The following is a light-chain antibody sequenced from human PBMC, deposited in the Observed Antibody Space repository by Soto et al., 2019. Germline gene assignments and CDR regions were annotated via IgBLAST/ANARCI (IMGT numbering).Light chain of an antibody. CDR1: SSDVGGYNY. CDR2: EVS. J-gene: IGLJ1*01. CDR3: TSYTSSSTPV. Sequence: FVLTRPASVSGSPGQAITISCTGTSSDVGGYNYVSWYQQHPGKAPKLMIYEVSNRPSGVSDRFSGSKSGNTASLTISGLQAEDEADYYCTSYTSSSTPVFGTGTKVTVL. V-gene: IGLV2-14*01.